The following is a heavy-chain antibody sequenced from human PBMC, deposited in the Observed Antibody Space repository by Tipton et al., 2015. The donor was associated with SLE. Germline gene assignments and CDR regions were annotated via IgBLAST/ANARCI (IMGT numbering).Heavy chain of an antibody. CDR2: ISSSGDTM. J-gene: IGHJ4*02. CDR1: GFTFSDYY. Sequence: SLRLSCAASGFTFSDYYMNWIRQAPGKGLEWISYISSSGDTMFYADSVKGRFTISRDNAKNSLYLQMNSLRAEDMAVYYCAREGEPRPSGIDYWGQGTLVTVSS. V-gene: IGHV3-11*04. D-gene: IGHD3-10*01. CDR3: AREGEPRPSGIDY.